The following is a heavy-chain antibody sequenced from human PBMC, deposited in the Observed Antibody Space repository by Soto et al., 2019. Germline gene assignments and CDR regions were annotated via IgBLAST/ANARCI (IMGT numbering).Heavy chain of an antibody. CDR2: INSNGGRT. Sequence: EVQLVESGGGLVQPGGSLRLSCAASGFTFSSYAMHWVRQAPGKGLEYVSVINSNGGRTYYANSVKGRFTISRDNSKNTLYLQMGSLRAEDMAVYYCARTSGHAFDYWGQGTLVTVSS. CDR3: ARTSGHAFDY. D-gene: IGHD5-12*01. V-gene: IGHV3-64*01. CDR1: GFTFSSYA. J-gene: IGHJ4*02.